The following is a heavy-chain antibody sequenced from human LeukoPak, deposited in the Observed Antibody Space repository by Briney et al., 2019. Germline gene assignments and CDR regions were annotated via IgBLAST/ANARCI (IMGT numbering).Heavy chain of an antibody. CDR1: GFTFSSYE. J-gene: IGHJ3*02. Sequence: PGGSLRLSCAASGFTFSSYEMNWVRQAPGKGLEWVSYISSSGSTIYYADSAKGRFTISRDNAKDSLYLQMNSLRAEDTAVYYCARDHDSSGYVQLVAFDIWGQGTMVTVSS. CDR2: ISSSGSTI. V-gene: IGHV3-48*03. D-gene: IGHD3-22*01. CDR3: ARDHDSSGYVQLVAFDI.